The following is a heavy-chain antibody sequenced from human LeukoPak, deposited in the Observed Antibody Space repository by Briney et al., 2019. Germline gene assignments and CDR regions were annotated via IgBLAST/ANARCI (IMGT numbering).Heavy chain of an antibody. V-gene: IGHV5-51*01. J-gene: IGHJ5*01. Sequence: GESLKISCKGSGYSFTNSWIGWVRLMPGKGLEWMGIIYPADSDIRYSPSFQGQVTISADKSINTAYLRWSSLKASDTAMYYCARQEYCSGGSCYTWFDSWGQGTLVTVSS. CDR1: GYSFTNSW. CDR2: IYPADSDI. D-gene: IGHD2-15*01. CDR3: ARQEYCSGGSCYTWFDS.